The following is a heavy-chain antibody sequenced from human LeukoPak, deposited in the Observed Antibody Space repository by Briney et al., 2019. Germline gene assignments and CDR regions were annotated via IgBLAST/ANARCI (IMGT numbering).Heavy chain of an antibody. Sequence: GGSLRLSCAASGFTFDDYAMHWVRQAPGKGLEWVSLISWDGGSTYYADSVKGRFTISRDNSKNFLYLQMNSLRAEDTALYYCAKVAYYYDSSGYLDYWGQGTLVTVSS. D-gene: IGHD3-22*01. J-gene: IGHJ4*02. CDR2: ISWDGGST. CDR3: AKVAYYYDSSGYLDY. CDR1: GFTFDDYA. V-gene: IGHV3-43D*03.